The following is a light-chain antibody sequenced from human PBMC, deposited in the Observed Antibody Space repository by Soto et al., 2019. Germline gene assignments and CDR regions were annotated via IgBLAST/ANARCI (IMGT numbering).Light chain of an antibody. CDR3: CSYAGSYTWV. V-gene: IGLV2-11*01. CDR2: DVN. J-gene: IGLJ3*02. CDR1: SSDLGSYNY. Sequence: QPVLTQPRSVSRSPGQSVTVSCTGTSSDLGSYNYVSWYQQHPGKAPKLMIYDVNKRPSGVPDRFSGSKSGNTASLTISGLQAEDEADYFCCSYAGSYTWVFGGGTKLTVL.